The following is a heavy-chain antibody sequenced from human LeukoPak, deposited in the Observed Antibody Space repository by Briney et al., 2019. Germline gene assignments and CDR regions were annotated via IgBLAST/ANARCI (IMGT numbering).Heavy chain of an antibody. V-gene: IGHV4-30-2*03. CDR1: GGSISSGGYS. Sequence: PSETLSLTCAVSGGSISSGGYSWSWIRQPPGKGLEWIGEINHSGSTNYNPSLKSRVTISVDTSKNQFSLKLSSVTAADTAVYYCASQIAVAVCFDYWGQGTLVTVSS. D-gene: IGHD6-19*01. J-gene: IGHJ4*02. CDR2: INHSGST. CDR3: ASQIAVAVCFDY.